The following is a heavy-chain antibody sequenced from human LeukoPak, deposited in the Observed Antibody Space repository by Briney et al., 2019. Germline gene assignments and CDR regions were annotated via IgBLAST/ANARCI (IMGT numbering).Heavy chain of an antibody. V-gene: IGHV3-9*01. CDR2: ISWNSGDI. CDR1: GFTFDDYA. Sequence: GGSLRLSCIASGFTFDDYAMHWVRQAPGKGLDWVSGISWNSGDIVYADSVKGRFTISRDNAENSLYLQMNSLTSEDTALYYCAKSRYYDILTGQTYYFDYWGQGTLVTVSS. J-gene: IGHJ4*02. CDR3: AKSRYYDILTGQTYYFDY. D-gene: IGHD3-9*01.